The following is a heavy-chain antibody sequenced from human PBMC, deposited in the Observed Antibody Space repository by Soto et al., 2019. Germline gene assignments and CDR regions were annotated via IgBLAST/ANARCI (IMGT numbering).Heavy chain of an antibody. D-gene: IGHD1-7*01. CDR3: ARDGYNWNYYHFDY. CDR2: IWYDGSNK. CDR1: GFTFSSYG. Sequence: GGSLRLSCAASGFTFSSYGMHWVRQAPGKGLEWVAVIWYDGSNKYYADSVKGRFTISRDNSKNTLYLQMNSLRAEDTAVYYCARDGYNWNYYHFDYWGQGTLVTVSS. J-gene: IGHJ4*02. V-gene: IGHV3-33*01.